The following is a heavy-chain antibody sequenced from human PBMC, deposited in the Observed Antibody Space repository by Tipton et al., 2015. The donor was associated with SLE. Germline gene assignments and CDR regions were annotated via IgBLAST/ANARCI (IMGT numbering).Heavy chain of an antibody. D-gene: IGHD3-22*01. J-gene: IGHJ6*02. CDR3: AKVWDYYDSSGLNYYYYGMDV. CDR2: IWYDGSNK. CDR1: GFTFSSYG. Sequence: SLRLSCAASGFTFSSYGMHWVRQAPGKGLEWVAIIWYDGSNKYYADSVKGRFTISRDNSKNTLYLQMNSLRAEDTAVYYCAKVWDYYDSSGLNYYYYGMDVWGQGTTVTVSS. V-gene: IGHV3-30*02.